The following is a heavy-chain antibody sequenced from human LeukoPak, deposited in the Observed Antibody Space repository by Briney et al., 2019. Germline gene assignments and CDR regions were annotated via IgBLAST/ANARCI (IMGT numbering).Heavy chain of an antibody. CDR1: GDSISDYY. D-gene: IGHD2-8*02. CDR2: LYASGAT. V-gene: IGHV4-59*01. CDR3: AREVVWKQFSRGVDV. Sequence: SETLSLTCSVAGDSISDYYYNWIRQAPGKGLEWIGYLYASGATKSNPSLKSRVTMSVDASKNQFTLSLNSVTTADTAVYYCAREVVWKQFSRGVDVWGQGTTVIVSS. J-gene: IGHJ6*02.